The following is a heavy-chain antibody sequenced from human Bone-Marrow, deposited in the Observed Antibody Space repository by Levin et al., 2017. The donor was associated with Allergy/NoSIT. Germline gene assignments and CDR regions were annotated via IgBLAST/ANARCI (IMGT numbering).Heavy chain of an antibody. CDR3: ARGEVGATDY. V-gene: IGHV3-21*01. Sequence: GGSLRLSCAGSGFTFNNYTMSWVRQAPGKGLEWVSLVSRTSSFIFYADSVTGRFTISRDNARNSMTMQMNSLRVEDTAVYFCARGEVGATDYWGQGILVTVSS. D-gene: IGHD1-26*01. CDR2: VSRTSSFI. CDR1: GFTFNNYT. J-gene: IGHJ4*02.